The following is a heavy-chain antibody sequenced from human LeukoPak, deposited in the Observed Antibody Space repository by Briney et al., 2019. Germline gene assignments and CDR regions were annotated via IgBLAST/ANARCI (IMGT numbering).Heavy chain of an antibody. CDR3: AREFRSSGYYNAFDY. CDR1: GFTFSSYF. Sequence: TGGSLRLSCAASGFTFSSYFMSWVRQAPGKGLEWVAVISYDGSNKYYADSVKGRFTISRDNSKNTLYVQMNSLTADDTAVYYCAREFRSSGYYNAFDYWGQGTLVTVSS. J-gene: IGHJ4*02. CDR2: ISYDGSNK. V-gene: IGHV3-30-3*01. D-gene: IGHD3-22*01.